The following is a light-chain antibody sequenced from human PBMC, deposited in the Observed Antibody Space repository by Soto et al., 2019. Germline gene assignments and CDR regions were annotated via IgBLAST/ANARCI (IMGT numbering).Light chain of an antibody. Sequence: EIVMTQSPATLSVSPGERXTXXXXASQSVSSNLAWYQQKPGQAPRLLIYGASTRATGIPARFSGSGSGTEFTLTISSLXSXXXXXXXXXXXXXXXPLTFGGGTKVEIK. J-gene: IGKJ4*01. CDR3: XXXXXXXPLT. V-gene: IGKV3-15*01. CDR2: GAS. CDR1: QSVSSN.